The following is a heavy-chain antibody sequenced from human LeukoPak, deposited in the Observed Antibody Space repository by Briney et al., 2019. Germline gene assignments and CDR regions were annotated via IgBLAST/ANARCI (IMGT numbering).Heavy chain of an antibody. Sequence: ASVNVSCKTSGYTFTRYYIHWVRQAPGQGLEWMGWINPNSGGTNYAQKFQGRVTMTRDTSISTAYMELSRLRSDDTAVYYCARQASGDNWNLFDWGQGTLVTVSS. D-gene: IGHD1-7*01. J-gene: IGHJ4*02. CDR1: GYTFTRYY. V-gene: IGHV1-2*02. CDR3: ARQASGDNWNLFD. CDR2: INPNSGGT.